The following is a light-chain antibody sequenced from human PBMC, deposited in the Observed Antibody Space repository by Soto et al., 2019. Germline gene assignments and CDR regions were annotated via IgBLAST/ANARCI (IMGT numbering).Light chain of an antibody. V-gene: IGKV3-11*01. Sequence: EIVLTQSPATLYLSPGERATLSCRASQSVRNSLAGYQQRPGQAPRLLIYDASDRASGIPARFSGSGAGTVFPLTISVPVSEEAAVDYRHHCISWPPVFLFGPPTRGAIK. CDR1: QSVRNS. J-gene: IGKJ3*01. CDR3: HHCISWPPVFL. CDR2: DAS.